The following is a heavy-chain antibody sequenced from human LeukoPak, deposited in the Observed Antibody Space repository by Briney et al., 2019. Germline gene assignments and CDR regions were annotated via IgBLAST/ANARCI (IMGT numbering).Heavy chain of an antibody. Sequence: GGSLRLSCAVSGFTFSNSWMSWVRQAPGKGLELVANIKQDRSEKYYVDSVKGRFTISRDNAKNSLYLQMNSLRAEDTAVYYCARLREIPVFGVVTKSTSYFDYWGQGTLVTVSS. CDR3: ARLREIPVFGVVTKSTSYFDY. D-gene: IGHD3-3*01. J-gene: IGHJ4*02. CDR2: IKQDRSEK. V-gene: IGHV3-7*01. CDR1: GFTFSNSW.